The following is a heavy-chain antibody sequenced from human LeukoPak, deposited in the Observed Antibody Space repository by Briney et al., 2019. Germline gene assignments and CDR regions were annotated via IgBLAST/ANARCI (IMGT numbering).Heavy chain of an antibody. Sequence: ASVKVSCKASGYTFTSYDINWVRQAPGKGLEWMGGFDPEDGETIYAQKFQGRVTMTEDTSTDTAYMELSSLRSEDTAVYYCATVGASDPIVVVIAYDAFDIWGQGTMVTVSS. V-gene: IGHV1-24*01. CDR3: ATVGASDPIVVVIAYDAFDI. CDR2: FDPEDGET. J-gene: IGHJ3*02. D-gene: IGHD2-21*01. CDR1: GYTFTSYD.